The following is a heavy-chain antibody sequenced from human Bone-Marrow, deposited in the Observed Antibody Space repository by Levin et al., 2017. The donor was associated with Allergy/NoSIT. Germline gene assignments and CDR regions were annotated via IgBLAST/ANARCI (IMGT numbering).Heavy chain of an antibody. CDR2: IHYSGST. CDR3: ARLGGAETLLY. V-gene: IGHV4-59*08. J-gene: IGHJ4*02. CDR1: GGSIDNNY. D-gene: IGHD2/OR15-2a*01. Sequence: SETLSLTCTVSGGSIDNNYWTWFRQPPGKGLEWIGYIHYSGSTNYNPSLKSRLPISIDTSRTQFSLRLTSVTATDTAVYCCARLGGAETLLYWGQGTLVTVSS.